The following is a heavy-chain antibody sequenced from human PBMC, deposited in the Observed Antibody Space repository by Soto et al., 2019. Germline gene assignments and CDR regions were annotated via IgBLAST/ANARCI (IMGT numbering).Heavy chain of an antibody. D-gene: IGHD1-7*01. J-gene: IGHJ6*02. Sequence: GGSLRLSCAASGFTFSSYAMSWVRQAPGKGLEWVSAISGSGGSTYYADSVKGRFTISRDNSKNTLYLQMNSLRAEDTAVYYCAKDGVDITGTTSDYYYGMDVWGQGTTVTVYS. CDR2: ISGSGGST. CDR1: GFTFSSYA. V-gene: IGHV3-23*01. CDR3: AKDGVDITGTTSDYYYGMDV.